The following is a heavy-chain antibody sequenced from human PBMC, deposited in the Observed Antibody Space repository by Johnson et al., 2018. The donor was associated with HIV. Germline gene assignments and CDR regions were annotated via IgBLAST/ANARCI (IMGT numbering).Heavy chain of an antibody. Sequence: EVQLVESGGGVVRPGGSLRLSCAASGFTFSSYYMSWVRQAPGKGLEWVSYISSSGSTIYYADSVEGRFTISRDNAKNSLYLQMNSLRAEDTAVYYCARNGLIPAAKGVAFDIWGQGTTVTVSS. CDR2: ISSSGSTI. CDR1: GFTFSSYY. V-gene: IGHV3-48*03. CDR3: ARNGLIPAAKGVAFDI. J-gene: IGHJ3*02. D-gene: IGHD2-2*01.